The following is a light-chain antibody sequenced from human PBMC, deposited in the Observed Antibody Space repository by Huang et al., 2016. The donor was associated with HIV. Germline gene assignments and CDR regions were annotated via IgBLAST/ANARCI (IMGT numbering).Light chain of an antibody. CDR3: LQYNNWSRT. Sequence: EMVMTQSPDTLSVSPGESVTLSCRASQGISSNLAWYQQKPGQAPRLLIHGASTRAAGIPARFSGSGSGIAFTLTINSLQSEDSALYYCLQYNNWSRTFGQGTKLEIK. CDR1: QGISSN. J-gene: IGKJ2*01. V-gene: IGKV3-15*01. CDR2: GAS.